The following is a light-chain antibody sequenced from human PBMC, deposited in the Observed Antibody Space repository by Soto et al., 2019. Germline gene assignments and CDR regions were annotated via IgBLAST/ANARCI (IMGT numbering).Light chain of an antibody. CDR2: DVS. CDR3: CSYAGSSSYV. CDR1: SSDVGGYNY. Sequence: QSVLTQPRSVSGSPGQSVTISCTGTSSDVGGYNYVSWYQEQPGKAPKLMIYDVSKRPSGVPDRFSGSKSGNTASLTISGLQAEDEADYYCCSYAGSSSYVFGTGTKAPS. J-gene: IGLJ1*01. V-gene: IGLV2-11*01.